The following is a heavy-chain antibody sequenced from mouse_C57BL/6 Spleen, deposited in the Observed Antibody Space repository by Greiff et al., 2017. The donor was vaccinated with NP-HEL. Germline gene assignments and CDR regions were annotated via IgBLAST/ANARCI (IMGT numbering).Heavy chain of an antibody. D-gene: IGHD2-4*01. CDR2: IYPRSGNT. J-gene: IGHJ4*01. CDR1: GYTFTSYG. CDR3: AGYDYDGYYYAMDY. Sequence: VQLQQSGAELARPGASVKLSCKASGYTFTSYGISWVKQRTGQGLEWIGEIYPRSGNTYYNEKFKGKATLTADKSSSTAYMELRSLTSEDSAVYFCAGYDYDGYYYAMDYWGQGTSVTVSS. V-gene: IGHV1-81*01.